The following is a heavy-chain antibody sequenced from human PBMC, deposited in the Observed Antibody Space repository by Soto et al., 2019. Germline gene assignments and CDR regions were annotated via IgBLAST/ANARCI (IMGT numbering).Heavy chain of an antibody. CDR1: GFSFGTYW. J-gene: IGHJ4*02. CDR3: ARDVGPITIFGEALSGYFDF. Sequence: GGSLRLSCAVSGFSFGTYWMSWVRQAPGKGLEWLASIKQDGSERYYLDSVKGRFTISRDNAKDSLSLQMNSLRGEDTAFYYCARDVGPITIFGEALSGYFDFWGQGTLVTVSS. CDR2: IKQDGSER. V-gene: IGHV3-7*03. D-gene: IGHD3-3*01.